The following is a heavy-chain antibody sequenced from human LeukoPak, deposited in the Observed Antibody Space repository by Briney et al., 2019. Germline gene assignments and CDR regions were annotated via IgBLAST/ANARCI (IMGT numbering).Heavy chain of an antibody. CDR3: ARGSRITMVRGVIKEASYYYYGMDV. D-gene: IGHD3-10*01. CDR2: ISGSG. V-gene: IGHV3-23*01. J-gene: IGHJ6*02. CDR1: GFTFNNYA. Sequence: GGSLRLSCAASGFTFNNYAMSWVRQAPGKGLEWVSGISGSGYYADSVKGRFTISRDNSKNTLYLQMNSLRAEDTAVYYCARGSRITMVRGVIKEASYYYYGMDVWGQGTTVTVSS.